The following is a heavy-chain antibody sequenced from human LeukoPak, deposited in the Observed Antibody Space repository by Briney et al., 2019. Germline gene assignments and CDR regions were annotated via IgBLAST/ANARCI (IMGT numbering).Heavy chain of an antibody. D-gene: IGHD3-10*01. CDR2: IYHSGST. CDR1: GGSISSGGYS. Sequence: SETLSLTCAVSGGSISSGGYSWSWIRQPPGKGLEWIGYIYHSGSTYYNPPLKSRVTISVDRSKNQFSLKLSSVTAADTAVYYCARGSGRWFDPWGQGTLVTVSS. J-gene: IGHJ5*02. CDR3: ARGSGRWFDP. V-gene: IGHV4-30-2*01.